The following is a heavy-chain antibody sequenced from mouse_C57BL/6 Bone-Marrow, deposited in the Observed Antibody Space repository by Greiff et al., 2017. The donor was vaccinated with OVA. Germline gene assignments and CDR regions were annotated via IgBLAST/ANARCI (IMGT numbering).Heavy chain of an antibody. CDR2: ISSGGSYT. V-gene: IGHV5-6*01. Sequence: EVKLQESGGDLVKPGGSLKLSCAASGFTFSSYGMSWVRQTPDKRLEWVATISSGGSYTYYPDSVKGRFTISRDNAKNTLYLQMSSLKSEDTAMYYCARPLRAWFAYWGQGTLVTVSA. CDR3: ARPLRAWFAY. J-gene: IGHJ3*01. CDR1: GFTFSSYG. D-gene: IGHD3-1*01.